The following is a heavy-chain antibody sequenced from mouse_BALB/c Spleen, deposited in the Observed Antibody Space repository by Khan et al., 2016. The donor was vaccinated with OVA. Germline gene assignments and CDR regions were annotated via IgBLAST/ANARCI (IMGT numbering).Heavy chain of an antibody. Sequence: EVELVESGGGLVEPGGSLKLSCAASGFTFSTFVLSWVRQTPVKRLEWVATISSAATYTYYPDSVKGRFNISRDTAKTTLYLQMNSLRSEDTAIYYCANRSYGWFAYWGQGTLVTVSA. J-gene: IGHJ3*01. CDR1: GFTFSTFV. CDR2: ISSAATYT. V-gene: IGHV5-9-1*01. D-gene: IGHD1-1*01. CDR3: ANRSYGWFAY.